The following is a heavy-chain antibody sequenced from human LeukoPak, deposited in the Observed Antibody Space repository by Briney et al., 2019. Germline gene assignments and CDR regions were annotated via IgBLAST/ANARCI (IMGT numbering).Heavy chain of an antibody. D-gene: IGHD5-24*01. CDR2: INHSGST. CDR1: GGSFSGYY. CDR3: ASMYGFGDGYNYNFHS. Sequence: SETLSLTCAVYGGSFSGYYWSWIRQPPGKGLEWIGEINHSGSTNFNPSLKSRFTISVDTSKNQFSLKLGYVTAADTAVYYCASMYGFGDGYNYNFHSWGQGTLVTVSS. V-gene: IGHV4-34*01. J-gene: IGHJ4*02.